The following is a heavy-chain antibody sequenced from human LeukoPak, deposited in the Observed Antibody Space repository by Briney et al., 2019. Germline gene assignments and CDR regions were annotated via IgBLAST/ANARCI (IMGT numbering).Heavy chain of an antibody. CDR2: IIPIFGTA. D-gene: IGHD1-14*01. Sequence: SVEVSCKASGGTFGGYTITWVRQAPGQGLEWMGNIIPIFGTADYAQKFQGRVTITTDKSTSTAYMALSSLRSEDTAVYYCARALDGITGTTFFDYWGQGTLVTVSS. J-gene: IGHJ4*02. V-gene: IGHV1-69*08. CDR1: GGTFGGYT. CDR3: ARALDGITGTTFFDY.